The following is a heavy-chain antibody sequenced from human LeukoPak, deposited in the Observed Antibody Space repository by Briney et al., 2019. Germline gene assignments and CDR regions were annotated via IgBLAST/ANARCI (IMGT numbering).Heavy chain of an antibody. CDR1: GYSFTSYW. Sequence: GESLKISCKGSGYSFTSYWIGWVRQMPGKGLEWMGIIYPGDSDTRYSPSFQGLVTISADKSIGTAYLQWSSLKASDTAMYYCARLGHDYGDSVDYWGQGTLVTVSS. D-gene: IGHD4-17*01. J-gene: IGHJ4*02. CDR3: ARLGHDYGDSVDY. CDR2: IYPGDSDT. V-gene: IGHV5-51*01.